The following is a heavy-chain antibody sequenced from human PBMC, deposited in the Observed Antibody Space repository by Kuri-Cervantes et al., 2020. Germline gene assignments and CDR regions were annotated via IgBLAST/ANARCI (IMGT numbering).Heavy chain of an antibody. D-gene: IGHD7-27*01. CDR1: GYTFSSYY. CDR2: VKPSGGST. J-gene: IGHJ3*02. Sequence: ASVKVCCKASGYTFSSYYMHWVRQAPGQGIEWMGIVKPSGGSTTYAQKFQGRVTMTRDTSTSTVYMELSSLRYEDTAVYYCAGEELGEHAFDIWGEGTMVTVSS. CDR3: AGEELGEHAFDI. V-gene: IGHV1-46*01.